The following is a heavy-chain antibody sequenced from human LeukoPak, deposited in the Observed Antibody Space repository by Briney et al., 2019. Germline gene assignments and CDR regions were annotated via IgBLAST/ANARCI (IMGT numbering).Heavy chain of an antibody. D-gene: IGHD2/OR15-2a*01. V-gene: IGHV3-7*03. CDR3: ARRGSTDY. Sequence: GGSLRLSCAASGYSFRGYWMTWVRQAPGKGLEWVANIKEDGSEKYYADFVKGRFTISRDNAKNSLDLQMTSLRAEDTAVYYCARRGSTDYWGQGTLVTVSS. CDR1: GYSFRGYW. CDR2: IKEDGSEK. J-gene: IGHJ4*02.